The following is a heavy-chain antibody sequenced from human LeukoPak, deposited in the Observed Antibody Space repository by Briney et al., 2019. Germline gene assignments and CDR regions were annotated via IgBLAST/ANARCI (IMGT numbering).Heavy chain of an antibody. CDR3: ARHWSVGYYDFWSGPDY. CDR1: GGSISSYY. D-gene: IGHD3-3*01. J-gene: IGHJ4*02. Sequence: SETLSLTCTVSGGSISSYYWSRIRQPPGKGLEWIGEINHSGSTNYNPSLKSRVTISVDTSKNQFSLKLSSVTAADTAVYYCARHWSVGYYDFWSGPDYWGQGTLVTVSS. V-gene: IGHV4-34*01. CDR2: INHSGST.